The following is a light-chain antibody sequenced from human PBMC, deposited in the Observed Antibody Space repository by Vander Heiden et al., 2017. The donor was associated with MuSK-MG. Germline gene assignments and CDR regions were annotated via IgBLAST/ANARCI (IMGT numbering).Light chain of an antibody. J-gene: IGKJ1*01. CDR1: QSVSSSY. Sequence: EIVLTQSPGTLSLSPGERATLSCRASQSVSSSYLAWYQQKPGQAPRLIIYGASSRATGIPDRFSGSGSGTDFTLTISRLELEDFAVYYCQQYGSSPPWTFGQGTKVXIK. V-gene: IGKV3-20*01. CDR2: GAS. CDR3: QQYGSSPPWT.